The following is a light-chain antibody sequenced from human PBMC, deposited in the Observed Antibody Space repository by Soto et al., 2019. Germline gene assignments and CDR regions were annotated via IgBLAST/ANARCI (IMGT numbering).Light chain of an antibody. Sequence: QSVLTQPASVSGSPGQPITISCTGTSSDVGSYNLVSWYQQHPGKAPKLMIYEVSKRPSGVSNRFSGSKSGNTASLTISGLQAEDEADYYCCSYAGSSTFLYVFGTGTRSPS. V-gene: IGLV2-23*02. CDR3: CSYAGSSTFLYV. CDR2: EVS. CDR1: SSDVGSYNL. J-gene: IGLJ1*01.